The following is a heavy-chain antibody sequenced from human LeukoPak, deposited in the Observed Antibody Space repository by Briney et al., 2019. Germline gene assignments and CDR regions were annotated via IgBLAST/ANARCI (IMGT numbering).Heavy chain of an antibody. CDR2: INHSGST. CDR3: ARGSGNYGGFDY. Sequence: SETLSLTCAVYGGSFSGYYWSWSRQPPGEGLEWSGEINHSGSTNYNPSLKSRVTISVDTSKNQFSLKLNSLTAADTAVYYCARGSGNYGGFDYWGQRTLVTVSS. V-gene: IGHV4-34*01. J-gene: IGHJ4*02. D-gene: IGHD4-11*01. CDR1: GGSFSGYY.